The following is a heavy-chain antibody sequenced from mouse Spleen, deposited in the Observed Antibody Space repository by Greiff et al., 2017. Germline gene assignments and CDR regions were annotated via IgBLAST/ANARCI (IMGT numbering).Heavy chain of an antibody. J-gene: IGHJ1*01. Sequence: EVQLVESGPSLVKPSQTLSLTCSVTGDSITSGYWNWIRKFPGNKLEYMGYISYSGSTYYNPSLKSRISITRDTSKNQYYLQLNSVTTEDTATYYCARYYDYPYWYFDVWGAGTTVTVSS. CDR3: ARYYDYPYWYFDV. D-gene: IGHD2-4*01. CDR2: ISYSGST. V-gene: IGHV3-8*02. CDR1: GDSITSGY.